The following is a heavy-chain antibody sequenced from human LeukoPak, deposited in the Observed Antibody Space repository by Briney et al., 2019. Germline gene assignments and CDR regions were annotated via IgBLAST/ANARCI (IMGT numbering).Heavy chain of an antibody. V-gene: IGHV4-59*01. CDR3: ARVYQSAEYYFDY. CDR2: VYYTGST. D-gene: IGHD2-2*01. CDR1: GGSIDSYY. Sequence: SETLSLTCTVSGGSIDSYYWSWIRQPPGKGLEWIGYVYYTGSTEYHPSLKSRVTISLDTSKNQFSLKLTSVTAADTAVYYCARVYQSAEYYFDYWGQGNLVSVSS. J-gene: IGHJ4*02.